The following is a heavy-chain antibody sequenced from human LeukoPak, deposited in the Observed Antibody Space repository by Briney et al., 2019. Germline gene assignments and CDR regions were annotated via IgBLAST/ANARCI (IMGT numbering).Heavy chain of an antibody. CDR3: AKDRIQLWPRNPPHEIDF. Sequence: RGSVPLSCAASGFTFNNYGMHWVRQAPGKGLEWVAVISFDGTNTYYADSLKGRFSVSRDNSKNTVYLQLNRLRPEDTAIYFCAKDRIQLWPRNPPHEIDFWGHATMV. CDR2: ISFDGTNT. CDR1: GFTFNNYG. J-gene: IGHJ4*01. V-gene: IGHV3-30*18. D-gene: IGHD1-1*01.